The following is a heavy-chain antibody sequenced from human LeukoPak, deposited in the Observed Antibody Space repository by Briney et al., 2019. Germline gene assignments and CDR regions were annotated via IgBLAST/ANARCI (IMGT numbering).Heavy chain of an antibody. CDR3: ATLYSYGYFDY. D-gene: IGHD5-18*01. V-gene: IGHV3-30*03. CDR1: GFTFSTYA. Sequence: GRSLRLSCAASGFTFSTYAMHWVRQAPGKGLEWVAVMSFDENIKYYADSVKGRFTISRDNSKNTLYLQMNSLRVDGTAVYYCATLYSYGYFDYWGQGTLVTVSS. J-gene: IGHJ4*02. CDR2: MSFDENIK.